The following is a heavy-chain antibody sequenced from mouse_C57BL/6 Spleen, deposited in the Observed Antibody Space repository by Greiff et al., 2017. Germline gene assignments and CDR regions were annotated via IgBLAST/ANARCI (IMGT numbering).Heavy chain of an antibody. D-gene: IGHD1-1*02. CDR1: GYTFTSYG. Sequence: QVQLKQSGAELARPGASVKLSCKASGYTFTSYGISWVKQRTGQGLEWIGEIYPRSGNTYYNEKFKGKATLTADKSSSTAYMELRSLTSEDSAVYFCARMDYVHWYFDVWGTGTTVTVSS. CDR3: ARMDYVHWYFDV. J-gene: IGHJ1*03. CDR2: IYPRSGNT. V-gene: IGHV1-81*01.